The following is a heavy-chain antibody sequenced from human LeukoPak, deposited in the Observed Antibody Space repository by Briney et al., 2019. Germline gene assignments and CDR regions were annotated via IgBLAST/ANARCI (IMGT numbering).Heavy chain of an antibody. V-gene: IGHV1-46*01. CDR3: ASPQTATLGGAFDY. D-gene: IGHD3-16*01. CDR2: INPSGGST. J-gene: IGHJ4*02. Sequence: GSAVTVSYMASGYTFTNYYMHWVRQPPGQGVAWMGIINPSGGSTSYAQQLQGRVTMNRDMSTSTVYVELSSLRSEDTAVYYCASPQTATLGGAFDYWGQRNLVTVSP. CDR1: GYTFTNYY.